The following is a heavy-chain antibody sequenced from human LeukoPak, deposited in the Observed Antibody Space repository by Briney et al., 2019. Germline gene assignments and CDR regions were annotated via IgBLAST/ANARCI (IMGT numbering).Heavy chain of an antibody. CDR3: ARALGSSSRGPIYFDY. D-gene: IGHD2-15*01. Sequence: GGSLRLSCAASGFTFSSYNMNWVRQAPGKGLEWVSSISSSSSYIYYADSVKGRFTISRDNAKNSLYLQMNSLRAEDTAVYYCARALGSSSRGPIYFDYWGQGTLVTVSS. J-gene: IGHJ4*02. CDR1: GFTFSSYN. V-gene: IGHV3-21*01. CDR2: ISSSSSYI.